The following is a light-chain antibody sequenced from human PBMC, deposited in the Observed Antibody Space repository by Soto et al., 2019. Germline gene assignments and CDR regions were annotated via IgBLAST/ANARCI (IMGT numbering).Light chain of an antibody. J-gene: IGKJ2*01. Sequence: DIQMTQSPSTLSASVGDRVTITCRASKSITRWLAWYQQKPGNAPKLLVSKASILDGGVPLRFSGSGSGTEFTLTISSLQPDDFASYYCHQCISYPFTFAQGTKLDI. CDR3: HQCISYPFT. CDR1: KSITRW. V-gene: IGKV1-5*03. CDR2: KAS.